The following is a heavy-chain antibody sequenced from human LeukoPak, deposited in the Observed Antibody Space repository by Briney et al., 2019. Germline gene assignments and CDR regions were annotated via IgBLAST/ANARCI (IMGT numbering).Heavy chain of an antibody. CDR3: ARDLGGGGDY. V-gene: IGHV3-30*03. Sequence: GGSLRLSCAASGFTFSSYGMHWVRQAPGKGLEWVAVISYDGSNKYYAGSVKGRFTISRDNSKNTLYLQMNSLRDEDTALYYCARDLGGGGDYWGQGTLVTVSS. J-gene: IGHJ4*02. D-gene: IGHD3-16*01. CDR1: GFTFSSYG. CDR2: ISYDGSNK.